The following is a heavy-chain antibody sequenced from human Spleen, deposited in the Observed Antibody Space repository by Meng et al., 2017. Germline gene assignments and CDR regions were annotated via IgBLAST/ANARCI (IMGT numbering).Heavy chain of an antibody. V-gene: IGHV3-30*04. Sequence: GESLKIPCAASGFTFSNFAMHWVRRPPGKGLEWVSLISYDGSHTYYADSVKGRFTISRENSKKTPYLHMNSLRVDDTPVYYCARGPIPEPGRLDFWGQGTLVTVSS. D-gene: IGHD2-2*01. CDR1: GFTFSNFA. J-gene: IGHJ4*02. CDR2: ISYDGSHT. CDR3: ARGPIPEPGRLDF.